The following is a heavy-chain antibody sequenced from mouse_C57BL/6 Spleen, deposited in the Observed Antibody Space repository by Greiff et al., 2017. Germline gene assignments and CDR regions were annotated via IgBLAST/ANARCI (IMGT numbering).Heavy chain of an antibody. CDR2: IYPGSGNT. CDR3: ARGNYYGSSPDY. CDR1: GYSFTSYY. J-gene: IGHJ2*01. Sequence: VQLQQSGPELVKPGASVKISCKASGYSFTSYYIHWVKQRPGQGLEWIGWIYPGSGNTKYNEKFKGKATLTADTSSSTAYMQISSLTSEDSAVYYCARGNYYGSSPDYWGQGTTLTVSS. D-gene: IGHD1-1*01. V-gene: IGHV1-66*01.